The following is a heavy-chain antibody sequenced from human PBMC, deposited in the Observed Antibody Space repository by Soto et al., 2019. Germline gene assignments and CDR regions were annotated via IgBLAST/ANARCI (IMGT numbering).Heavy chain of an antibody. CDR3: ARVGGYYGSGSYYKGDYGMDV. D-gene: IGHD3-10*01. V-gene: IGHV3-30-3*01. Sequence: GGSLRLSCAASGFTFSSYAMHWVRQAPGKGLEWVAVISYDGSNKYYADSVKGRFTISRDNSKNTLYLQMNSLRAEDTAVYYCARVGGYYGSGSYYKGDYGMDVWGQGTTVTVSS. J-gene: IGHJ6*02. CDR2: ISYDGSNK. CDR1: GFTFSSYA.